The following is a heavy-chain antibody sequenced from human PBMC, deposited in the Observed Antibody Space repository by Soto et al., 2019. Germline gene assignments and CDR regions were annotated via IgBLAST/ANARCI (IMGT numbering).Heavy chain of an antibody. Sequence: GGSLRLSCAASGFTFSSYGMHWVRQAPGKGLEWVAVIWYDGSNKYYADSVKGRFTISRDNSKTTLYLQMNSLRAEDTAVYYCATGPVVPAAMLYYYYGMDVWGQGTTVTVSS. CDR2: IWYDGSNK. V-gene: IGHV3-33*01. D-gene: IGHD2-2*01. CDR3: ATGPVVPAAMLYYYYGMDV. J-gene: IGHJ6*02. CDR1: GFTFSSYG.